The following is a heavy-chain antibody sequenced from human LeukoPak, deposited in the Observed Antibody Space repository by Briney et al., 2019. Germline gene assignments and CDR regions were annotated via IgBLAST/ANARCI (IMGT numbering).Heavy chain of an antibody. D-gene: IGHD2-8*02. CDR3: AKDGSWSCTD. J-gene: IGHJ4*02. CDR2: IHNAVTI. Sequence: PGGSLRLSCAASGLTVSDNYINWVRQAPGKGLEWVSVIHNAVTIHYADSVKGRFTISRDNSKGSLYLQMNSLRADDTAVYYCAKDGSWSCTDWGQGTLVTVSS. V-gene: IGHV3-53*05. CDR1: GLTVSDNY.